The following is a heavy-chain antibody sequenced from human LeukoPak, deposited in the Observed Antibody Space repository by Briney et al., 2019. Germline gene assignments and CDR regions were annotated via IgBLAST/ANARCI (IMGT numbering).Heavy chain of an antibody. V-gene: IGHV3-30*02. CDR2: LRYDGRIK. CDR3: AKEYGCDYNCYSSMDV. D-gene: IGHD4-17*01. Sequence: GGPLRLSCEAPGFTFRSYAIHWFPRAPAKGLEGGPFLRYDGRIKYNAAPVKGRFPIPRDNSKNTVNLQWNSLRPEAPAVYICAKEYGCDYNCYSSMDVWSKGTTVTIS. CDR1: GFTFRSYA. J-gene: IGHJ6*03.